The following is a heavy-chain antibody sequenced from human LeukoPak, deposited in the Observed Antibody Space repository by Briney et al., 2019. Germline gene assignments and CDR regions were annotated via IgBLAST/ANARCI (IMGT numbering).Heavy chain of an antibody. J-gene: IGHJ3*02. CDR3: ARDFPQYSDAFDI. CDR1: GFTFSDYY. V-gene: IGHV3-11*04. CDR2: ISSSGSTI. D-gene: IGHD2-21*01. Sequence: GGSLRLSCAASGFTFSDYYMSWIRQAPGKGLEWVSYISSSGSTIYYADSVKGRFTISRDNAKNSLYLQMNSLRAEDTAVYYFARDFPQYSDAFDIWGQGTMVTVSS.